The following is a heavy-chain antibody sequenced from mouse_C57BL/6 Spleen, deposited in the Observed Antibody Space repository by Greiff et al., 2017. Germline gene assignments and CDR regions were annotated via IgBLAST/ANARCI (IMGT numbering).Heavy chain of an antibody. V-gene: IGHV1-50*01. J-gene: IGHJ4*01. D-gene: IGHD1-1*01. CDR2: IDPSDSYT. Sequence: VQLQQPGAELVKPGASVKLSCKASGYTFTSYWMQWVKQRPGQGLEWIGEIDPSDSYTNYNQKFKGKATLTVDTSSSTAYMQLSSLTSEDSAVYYCARPITTVVARDYAMDYWGQGTSVTVSS. CDR3: ARPITTVVARDYAMDY. CDR1: GYTFTSYW.